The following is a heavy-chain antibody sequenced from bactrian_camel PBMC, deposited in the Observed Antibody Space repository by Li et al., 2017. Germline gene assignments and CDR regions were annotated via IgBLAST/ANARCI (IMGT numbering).Heavy chain of an antibody. D-gene: IGHD2*01. CDR3: AAFCSGGYWSFKY. CDR1: DFSRYY. J-gene: IGHJ4*01. V-gene: IGHV3S55*01. CDR2: IDRGGAT. Sequence: QLVESGGGSVQAGESLRLSCVGSDFSRYYMAWFREAPGKGREGVAFIDRGGATNNAWSVKDRFTISKDNANNALYLQMNSLKPEDTAMYYCAAFCSGGYWSFKYWGQGTQVTVS.